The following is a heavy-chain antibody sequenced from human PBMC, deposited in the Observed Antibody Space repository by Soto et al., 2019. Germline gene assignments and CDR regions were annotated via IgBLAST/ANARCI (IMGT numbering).Heavy chain of an antibody. D-gene: IGHD3-3*01. J-gene: IGHJ4*02. CDR3: ARDTSSITTTGGNY. CDR1: GFSVSSDY. V-gene: IGHV3-66*01. CDR2: IYSDGST. Sequence: PGGSLRLSCAASGFSVSSDYMSWVRQAPGKGLEWVSVIYSDGSTNYADSVKGRFNISRDNSKNTVHLQINSLRAEDTAVYYCARDTSSITTTGGNYWSQGT.